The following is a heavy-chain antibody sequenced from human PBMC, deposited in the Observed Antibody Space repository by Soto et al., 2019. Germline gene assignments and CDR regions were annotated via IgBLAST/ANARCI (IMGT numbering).Heavy chain of an antibody. CDR2: ISSNGGST. Sequence: GGSLRLSCSASGFTFSSYAMHWVRQAPGKGLEYVLAISSNGGSTYYADSVKGRFTISRDNSKNTLYLQMSSLRAEDTIVYYCVKDLMNPEYNWFDPWGQGTLVTVSS. D-gene: IGHD3-16*01. J-gene: IGHJ5*02. V-gene: IGHV3-64D*08. CDR1: GFTFSSYA. CDR3: VKDLMNPEYNWFDP.